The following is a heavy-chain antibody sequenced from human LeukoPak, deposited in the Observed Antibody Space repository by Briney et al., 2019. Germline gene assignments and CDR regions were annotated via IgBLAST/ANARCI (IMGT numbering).Heavy chain of an antibody. J-gene: IGHJ5*02. CDR2: INPYTANT. D-gene: IGHD6-13*01. CDR1: GYXFTSHG. V-gene: IGHV1-18*01. Sequence: ASVTVSCKASGYXFTSHGISWVRQAPGQGLEWMGWINPYTANTNYAQKLQGRVTMTTDTSTSTAYMELRSLRSDDTAVYYCARGAGGASAENWFDPWGQGTLVTVSS. CDR3: ARGAGGASAENWFDP.